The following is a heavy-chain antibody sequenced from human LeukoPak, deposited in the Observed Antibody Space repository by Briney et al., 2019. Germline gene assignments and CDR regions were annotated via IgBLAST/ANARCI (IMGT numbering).Heavy chain of an antibody. CDR1: GGSFTNYY. Sequence: PSETLSATCAVYGGSFTNYYWSWIRQPPGKGLEWIGEINHNGSTNYNPSLESRVTISIDTSKNQISLKLSSVTAADTALYYCARGDCSSPSCYLSDWFDPWGQGTLVTVSS. CDR3: ARGDCSSPSCYLSDWFDP. CDR2: INHNGST. J-gene: IGHJ5*02. D-gene: IGHD2-2*01. V-gene: IGHV4-34*01.